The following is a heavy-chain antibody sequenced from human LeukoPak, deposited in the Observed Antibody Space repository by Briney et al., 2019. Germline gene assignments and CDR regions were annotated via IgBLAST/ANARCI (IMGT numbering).Heavy chain of an antibody. CDR1: GGSISSSSYY. J-gene: IGHJ4*02. CDR3: ARASGPSGVADY. D-gene: IGHD3-3*01. V-gene: IGHV4-39*07. Sequence: SSETLSLTCTVSGGSISSSSYYWGWIRQPPGKGLEWIGSIYYSGSTYYNPSLKSRVTISVDTSKNQFSLKVSYVTAADTAVYYCARASGPSGVADYWGQGTLVTVSS. CDR2: IYYSGST.